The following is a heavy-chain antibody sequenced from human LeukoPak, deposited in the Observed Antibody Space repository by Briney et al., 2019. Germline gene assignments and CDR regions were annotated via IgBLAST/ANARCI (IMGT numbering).Heavy chain of an antibody. Sequence: GGSLRLSCAASGFTFSTYSMNWVRQAPGKGLEWVSYISSGSSTIYYADSVKGRFTISRDNAKNSLYLQMNSLRAEDTAVYYCARGARFLEWLFYYYYMDVWGKGTTVTVPS. CDR2: ISSGSSTI. D-gene: IGHD3-3*01. CDR1: GFTFSTYS. CDR3: ARGARFLEWLFYYYYMDV. V-gene: IGHV3-48*04. J-gene: IGHJ6*03.